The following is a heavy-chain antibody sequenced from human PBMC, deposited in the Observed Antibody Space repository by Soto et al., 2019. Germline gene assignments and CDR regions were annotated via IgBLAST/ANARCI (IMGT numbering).Heavy chain of an antibody. Sequence: SETLSLTCTVAGGSISSGDCYWSWIRQPPGKGLEWIGYIYYSGSTYYNPSLKSRVTISVDTSKNQFSLKLSSVTAADTAVYYCARVSVFDYDSVYAFDIWGQGTMVTVS. D-gene: IGHD3-22*01. V-gene: IGHV4-30-4*01. J-gene: IGHJ3*02. CDR3: ARVSVFDYDSVYAFDI. CDR1: GGSISSGDCY. CDR2: IYYSGST.